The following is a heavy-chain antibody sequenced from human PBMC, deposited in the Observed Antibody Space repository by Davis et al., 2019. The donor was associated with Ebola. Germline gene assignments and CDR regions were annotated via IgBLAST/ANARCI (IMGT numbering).Heavy chain of an antibody. Sequence: SETLSLTCTVSGGSVSSGGYYWSWIRQPPGKGLEWIAYIGDSGSTKYSPSLKSRVTIQIDRSKNQFSLKLSSVTAADTAVYYCARGLHYYDSSGYWVYWGQGTLVTVSS. CDR2: IGDSGST. J-gene: IGHJ4*02. V-gene: IGHV4-61*08. CDR1: GGSVSSGGYY. CDR3: ARGLHYYDSSGYWVY. D-gene: IGHD3-22*01.